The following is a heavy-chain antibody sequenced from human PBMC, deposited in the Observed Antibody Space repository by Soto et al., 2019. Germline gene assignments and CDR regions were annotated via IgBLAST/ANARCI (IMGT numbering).Heavy chain of an antibody. J-gene: IGHJ3*02. Sequence: EVQLVESGGGLVQPGGSLRVSCAASGFTVSSSYMSWVRQAPGKGLEWVSVIYSGGSTYYADSVKGRFTISRDNSKNTLYLQMNSLRVEDTAVYYCAREGVAITTWAFDIWGQGTMVTVSS. V-gene: IGHV3-66*01. D-gene: IGHD2-15*01. CDR1: GFTVSSSY. CDR3: AREGVAITTWAFDI. CDR2: IYSGGST.